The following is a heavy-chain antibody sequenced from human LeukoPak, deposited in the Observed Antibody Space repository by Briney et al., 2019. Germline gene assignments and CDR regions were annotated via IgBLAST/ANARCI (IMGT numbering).Heavy chain of an antibody. CDR3: ARKFAGRWLQFVDY. V-gene: IGHV1-2*02. CDR2: INPNSGGT. J-gene: IGHJ4*02. Sequence: ASVKVSCKASGYTFTGYYMHWVRQAPGQGLEWMGWINPNSGGTNYAQKFQGRVPMPRDKSISTAYMELSRLRSDDTAVYYCARKFAGRWLQFVDYWGQGTLVTVSS. CDR1: GYTFTGYY. D-gene: IGHD5-24*01.